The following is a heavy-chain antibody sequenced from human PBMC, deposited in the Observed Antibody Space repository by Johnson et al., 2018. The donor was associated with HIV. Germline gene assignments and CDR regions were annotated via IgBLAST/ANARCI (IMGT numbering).Heavy chain of an antibody. CDR2: TSNKANSYTT. Sequence: VQLVESGGGLVQPGGSLRLSCAASGFTLTDHYMDWVRQAPGKGLEWVGRTSNKANSYTTAYAASVQRRFTISRDASKNSMYLQMNSLKTEDTAVYYCTRVREYSGSLGAFDIWGQGTMVTVSS. J-gene: IGHJ3*02. CDR3: TRVREYSGSLGAFDI. D-gene: IGHD1-26*01. CDR1: GFTLTDHY. V-gene: IGHV3-72*01.